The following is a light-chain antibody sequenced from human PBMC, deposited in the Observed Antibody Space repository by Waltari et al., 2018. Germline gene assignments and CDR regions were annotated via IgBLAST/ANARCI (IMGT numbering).Light chain of an antibody. CDR3: QSYDSSLSDVV. V-gene: IGLV1-40*01. CDR1: SSHFGSGYN. CDR2: DNN. J-gene: IGLJ2*01. Sequence: QSVLTQPPSVSGAPGQRVTISCTGSSSHFGSGYNVHRYQQLPGTAPKLLIYDNNNRPSGVPDRFSGSKSGTSASLAITGLQAEDEADYYCQSYDSSLSDVVFGGGTKLTVL.